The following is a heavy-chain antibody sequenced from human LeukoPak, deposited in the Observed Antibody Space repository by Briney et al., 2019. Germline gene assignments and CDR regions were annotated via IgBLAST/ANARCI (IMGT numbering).Heavy chain of an antibody. CDR1: GGSISRGGYS. D-gene: IGHD2-8*01. V-gene: IGHV4-30-4*07. CDR2: FYYSGST. CDR3: ARSTRAVSLLYIASTCFDY. Sequence: PSETLSLTCAVSGGSISRGGYSWSWIRQPPGKGLEWIGYFYYSGSTYYNPSLKSRVTISVDTSKNQLSLKLSSVTAADTAVYYCARSTRAVSLLYIASTCFDYWGQGTLVTVSS. J-gene: IGHJ4*02.